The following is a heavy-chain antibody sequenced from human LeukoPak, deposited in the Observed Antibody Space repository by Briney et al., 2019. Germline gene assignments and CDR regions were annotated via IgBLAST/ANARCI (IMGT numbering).Heavy chain of an antibody. J-gene: IGHJ4*02. D-gene: IGHD6-13*01. Sequence: GGSLRLSCAASGFTFSSYVMHGVRQAPGKGVEWVAVICYDGSNKYYAASVKGRFTISRDNSKNTLYLQMNSLRAEDTAVYYCARIAAACTAFDYWGQGTLVTVSS. V-gene: IGHV3-33*01. CDR2: ICYDGSNK. CDR3: ARIAAACTAFDY. CDR1: GFTFSSYV.